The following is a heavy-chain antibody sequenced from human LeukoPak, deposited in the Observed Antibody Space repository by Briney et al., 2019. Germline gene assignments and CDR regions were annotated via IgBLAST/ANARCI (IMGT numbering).Heavy chain of an antibody. V-gene: IGHV4-39*01. CDR2: IYYSGST. J-gene: IGHJ4*02. CDR3: ARHKGYFDY. Sequence: SETLSLTCTVSGGSISSSSYYWGWIRQPPGKGLEWIGSIYYSGSTYYNPSLKSRVTISVDTSKNQFSLKLSSVTAADTAVHYCARHKGYFDYWGQGTLVTVSS. CDR1: GGSISSSSYY.